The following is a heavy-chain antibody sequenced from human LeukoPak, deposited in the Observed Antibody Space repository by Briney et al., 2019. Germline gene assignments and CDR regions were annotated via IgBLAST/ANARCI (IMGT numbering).Heavy chain of an antibody. J-gene: IGHJ4*02. V-gene: IGHV3-23*01. CDR3: AKETLLQYLTRYFDY. CDR2: ISGGGGNT. Sequence: GGSLRLSCATSGFTFSSYAMNWVRQAPGKGLEWVSAISGGGGNTYYADSVKGRFTISRVNSKNTLYLQMNSLRAEDTAVYYCAKETLLQYLTRYFDYWGQGTLVTVSS. D-gene: IGHD4-11*01. CDR1: GFTFSSYA.